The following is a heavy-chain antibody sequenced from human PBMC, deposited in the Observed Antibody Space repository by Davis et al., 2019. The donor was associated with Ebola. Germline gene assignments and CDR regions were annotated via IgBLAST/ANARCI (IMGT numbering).Heavy chain of an antibody. V-gene: IGHV1-46*01. J-gene: IGHJ4*02. CDR3: ARSTYTVTPDY. Sequence: ASVKVSCKASGGTFSSYAISWVRQAPGQGLEWMGIINPSGGSTSYAQKFQGRVTVTRDTSTSTVYMELSSLRSEDTAVYYCARSTYTVTPDYWGQGTLVTVSS. CDR1: GGTFSSYA. D-gene: IGHD4-17*01. CDR2: INPSGGST.